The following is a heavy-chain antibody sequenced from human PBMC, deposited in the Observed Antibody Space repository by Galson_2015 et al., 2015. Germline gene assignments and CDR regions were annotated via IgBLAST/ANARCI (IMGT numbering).Heavy chain of an antibody. D-gene: IGHD3-3*01. V-gene: IGHV4-61*02. CDR2: IYTSGST. CDR1: GGSISSGSYY. CDR3: AREGIFGVVVWFDP. Sequence: TLSLTCTVSGGSISSGSYYWSWIRQPTGKGLEWIGRIYTSGSTNYNPSLKSRVTISVDTSKNQFSLKLSSVTAADTAVYYCAREGIFGVVVWFDPWGQGTLVTVSS. J-gene: IGHJ5*02.